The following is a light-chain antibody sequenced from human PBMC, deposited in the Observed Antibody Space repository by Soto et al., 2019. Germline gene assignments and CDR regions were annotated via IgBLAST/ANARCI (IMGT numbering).Light chain of an antibody. J-gene: IGKJ1*01. Sequence: DIQMTQSPSSVSASVGDIVTITCRASQGISSGLAWYQQKPGKAPKLLIYAASRLQSGVPSRFSGSGSGTYFTLTISSLQPEDFATYYCQQANSFPWTFGQGTKVEIK. CDR3: QQANSFPWT. CDR1: QGISSG. V-gene: IGKV1D-12*01. CDR2: AAS.